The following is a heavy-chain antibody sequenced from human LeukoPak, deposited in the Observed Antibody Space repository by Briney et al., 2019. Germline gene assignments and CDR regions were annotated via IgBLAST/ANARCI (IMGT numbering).Heavy chain of an antibody. CDR1: GVIISSYA. V-gene: IGHV3-23*01. Sequence: PGGSLRLSCGASGVIISSYAMSWVRQAPGKGLEWVSAINGRGDNTYYADFVKGRFTISRDNSKSTVYLQMNSLRTEDTAVYYCAKDRVSPGFNWFDPWGQGTLVTVSS. J-gene: IGHJ5*02. CDR2: INGRGDNT. D-gene: IGHD2/OR15-2a*01. CDR3: AKDRVSPGFNWFDP.